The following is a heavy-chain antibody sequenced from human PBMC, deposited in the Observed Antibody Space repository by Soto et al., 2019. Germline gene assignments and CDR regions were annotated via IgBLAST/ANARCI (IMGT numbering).Heavy chain of an antibody. J-gene: IGHJ5*02. V-gene: IGHV2-5*02. CDR1: GFSLSTSGVA. CDR3: AHNSLSFPIYNWFDP. D-gene: IGHD2-21*01. Sequence: QITLKESGPTLVKPTQTLTLTCTFSGFSLSTSGVAVGWIRQPPGKALECLALIYWDDDKRYSPSLRSRLTITKDTSKNQVVLTMTIMDPVDTATYYCAHNSLSFPIYNWFDPWGQGTLVTVSS. CDR2: IYWDDDK.